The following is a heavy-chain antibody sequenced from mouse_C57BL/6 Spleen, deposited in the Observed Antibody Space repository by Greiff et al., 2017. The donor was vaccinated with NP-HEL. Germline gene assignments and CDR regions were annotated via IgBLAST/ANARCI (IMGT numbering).Heavy chain of an antibody. V-gene: IGHV5-4*01. CDR1: GFTFSSYA. Sequence: EVQGVESGGGLVKPGGSLKLSCAASGFTFSSYAMPWVRQTPEKRLEWVATISAGGSYTYYPDNVKGRFTISRDNAKNNLYLQMSHLKSEDTAMYYCARGGDYDFFAYWGQGTLVTVSA. D-gene: IGHD2-4*01. CDR3: ARGGDYDFFAY. J-gene: IGHJ3*01. CDR2: ISAGGSYT.